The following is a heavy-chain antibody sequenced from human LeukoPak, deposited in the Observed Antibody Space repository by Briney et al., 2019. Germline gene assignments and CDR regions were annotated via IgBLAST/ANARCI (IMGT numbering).Heavy chain of an antibody. Sequence: GRSLRLSCAASGFTFDDYAMHWVRQAPGKGLEWVSGISWSSGSIGYADSVKGRFTISRDNAKNSLYLQMNSLRAEDTALYYCAKDMNGGFGELLSWGQGTLVTVSS. CDR3: AKDMNGGFGELLS. D-gene: IGHD3-10*01. V-gene: IGHV3-9*01. J-gene: IGHJ5*02. CDR1: GFTFDDYA. CDR2: ISWSSGSI.